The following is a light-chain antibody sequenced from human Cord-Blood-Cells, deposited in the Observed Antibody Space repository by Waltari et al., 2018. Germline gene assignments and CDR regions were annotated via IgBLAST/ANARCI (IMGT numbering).Light chain of an antibody. J-gene: IGLJ2*01. Sequence: SFELSPRPSVSVSPAQPPSITRPGDSLGGRYACWYQQKPGQSPVLVIYQDSKRPSGIPERFAGSNSGNTATLTISGTQARDEADYYCQAWDSSTAVFGGGTKLTVL. V-gene: IGLV3-1*01. CDR1: SLGGRY. CDR3: QAWDSSTAV. CDR2: QDS.